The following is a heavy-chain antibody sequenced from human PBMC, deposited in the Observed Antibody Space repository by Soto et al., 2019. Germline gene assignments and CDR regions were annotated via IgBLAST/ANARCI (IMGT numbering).Heavy chain of an antibody. CDR3: AKEFPLIFRGFGDGRDLLSFPTRGSFVIGSAGM. V-gene: IGHV3-30*18. CDR2: ISYDGSNK. J-gene: IGHJ6*01. D-gene: IGHD3-3*01. Sequence: GGSLRLSCAASGFTFSSYGMHWVRQAPGKGLEWVAVISYDGSNKYYADSVKGRFTISRDNSKNTLYLQMNSLRAEDTAVYYCAKEFPLIFRGFGDGRDLLSFPTRGSFVIGSAGM. CDR1: GFTFSSYG.